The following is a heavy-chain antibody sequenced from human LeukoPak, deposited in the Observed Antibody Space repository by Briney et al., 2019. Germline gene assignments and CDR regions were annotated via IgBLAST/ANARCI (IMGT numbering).Heavy chain of an antibody. CDR2: IYYSGST. J-gene: IGHJ4*02. D-gene: IGHD5-24*01. CDR3: AGNSRDGDNWEYHYFDY. CDR1: GGSISRFY. Sequence: PSETLSLTCIVSGGSISRFYRSWIRQPPGKALEWIGYIYYSGSTNYNPSLRSRVAMSVDTSKNKFSLKLNSVTAADTAVYYCAGNSRDGDNWEYHYFDYWGQGTLVTVSS. V-gene: IGHV4-59*08.